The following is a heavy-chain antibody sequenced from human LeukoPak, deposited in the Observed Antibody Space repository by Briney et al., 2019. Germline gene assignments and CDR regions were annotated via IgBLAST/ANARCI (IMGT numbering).Heavy chain of an antibody. V-gene: IGHV3-7*03. CDR2: IKQDGSEK. D-gene: IGHD3-22*01. Sequence: PGGSLRLSCAASGITFSSYWMSWVRQAPGKGLEWVANIKQDGSEKYYVDSVKGRFTISRDNAKNSLYLQMNSLRAEDTAVYYCARSQGGLYYDPTRDAFDIWGQGTMVTVSS. CDR1: GITFSSYW. CDR3: ARSQGGLYYDPTRDAFDI. J-gene: IGHJ3*02.